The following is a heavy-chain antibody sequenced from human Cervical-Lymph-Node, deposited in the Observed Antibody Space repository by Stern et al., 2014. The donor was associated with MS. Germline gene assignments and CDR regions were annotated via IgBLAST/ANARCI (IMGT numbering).Heavy chain of an antibody. V-gene: IGHV4-39*01. CDR2: IYYSGTT. CDR1: GGSISRSTYY. CDR3: ARHDGWLPHY. D-gene: IGHD5-12*01. J-gene: IGHJ4*02. Sequence: QVQLVESGPGLVKPSETLSLTCSVSGGSISRSTYYWGWIRQPPGKGLEWIGSIYYSGTTYYNPSLKSRVPIDTSTNQFPLRLTSVTAADTAVYYCARHDGWLPHYWSQGTLVTVSS.